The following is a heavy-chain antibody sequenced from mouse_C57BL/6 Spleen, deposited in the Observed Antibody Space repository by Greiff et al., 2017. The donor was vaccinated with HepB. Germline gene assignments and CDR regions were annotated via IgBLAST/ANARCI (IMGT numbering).Heavy chain of an antibody. V-gene: IGHV1-18*01. D-gene: IGHD3-3*01. CDR3: ARDRDGGYFDY. J-gene: IGHJ2*01. Sequence: EVQLQQSGPELVKPGPSVKIPCKASGYTFTDYNMDWVKQSHGKSLEWIGDINPNNGGTIYNQKFKGKATLTVDKSSSTAYMELRSLTSEDTAVYYCARDRDGGYFDYWGQGTTLTVSS. CDR1: GYTFTDYN. CDR2: INPNNGGT.